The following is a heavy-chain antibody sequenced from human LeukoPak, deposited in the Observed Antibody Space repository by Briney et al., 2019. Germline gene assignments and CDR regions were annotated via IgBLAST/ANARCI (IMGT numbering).Heavy chain of an antibody. CDR2: IYYSGST. CDR1: GGSISSYY. D-gene: IGHD1-26*01. V-gene: IGHV4-59*08. Sequence: PSETLSLTCTVSGGSISSYYWSWIRQPAGKGLEWIGYIYYSGSTNYNPSLKSRVTISVDTSKNQFSLKLSSVTAADTAVYYCARVPKGGAALPFDYWGQGTLVTVSS. CDR3: ARVPKGGAALPFDY. J-gene: IGHJ4*02.